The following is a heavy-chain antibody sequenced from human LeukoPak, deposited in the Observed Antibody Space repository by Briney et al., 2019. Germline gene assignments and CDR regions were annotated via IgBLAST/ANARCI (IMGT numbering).Heavy chain of an antibody. V-gene: IGHV1-69*13. CDR2: IIPIFGTA. J-gene: IGHJ6*03. CDR3: ARDQGVMTTKYYYCMDV. D-gene: IGHD3-16*01. Sequence: SVKVSCKASGGTFSSYAISWVRQAPGQGLEWMGGIIPIFGTANYAQKFQGRVTITADESTSTAYMELSSLRSEDTAVYYCARDQGVMTTKYYYCMDVWGKGTTVTISS. CDR1: GGTFSSYA.